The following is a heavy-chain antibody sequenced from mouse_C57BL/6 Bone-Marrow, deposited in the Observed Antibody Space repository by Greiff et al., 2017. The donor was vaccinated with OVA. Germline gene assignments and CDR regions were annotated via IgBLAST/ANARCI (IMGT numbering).Heavy chain of an antibody. J-gene: IGHJ1*03. D-gene: IGHD4-1*01. Sequence: QVQLQQSGPGLVQPSQSLSITCTASGFSLTSYGVHWVRQSPGKGLEWLGVIWSGGSTAYYAAFMSRLSITKDNSKSQVFFKMNSLQADDTAIYYCAKGWDDWYFDVWGTGTTVTVSS. CDR1: GFSLTSYG. CDR2: IWSGGST. CDR3: AKGWDDWYFDV. V-gene: IGHV2-5*01.